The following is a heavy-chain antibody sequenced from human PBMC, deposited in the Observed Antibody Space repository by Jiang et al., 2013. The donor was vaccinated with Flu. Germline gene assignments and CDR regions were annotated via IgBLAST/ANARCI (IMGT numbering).Heavy chain of an antibody. J-gene: IGHJ3*02. Sequence: SGAEVKKPGSSVKVSCKASGGTFSSYAISWVRQAPGQGLEWMGRIIPILGIANYAQKFQGRVTITADKSTSTAYMELSSLRSEDTAVYYCARDPGITGTTEAFDIWGQGTMVTVSS. CDR3: ARDPGITGTTEAFDI. V-gene: IGHV1-69*04. CDR1: GGTFSSYA. CDR2: IIPILGIA. D-gene: IGHD1-7*01.